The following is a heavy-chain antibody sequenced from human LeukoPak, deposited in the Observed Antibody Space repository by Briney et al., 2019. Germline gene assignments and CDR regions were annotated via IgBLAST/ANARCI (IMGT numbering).Heavy chain of an antibody. CDR1: GFTFSSYA. CDR2: ISYDGSNK. Sequence: GGSLRLSCAASGFTFSSYAMHWVRQAPGKGLEWVAVISYDGSNKYYADSVKGRFTISRDNSKNTLYLQMNSLRAEDTAVYYCAREKVDTAMGCFDYWGQGTLVTVSS. D-gene: IGHD5-18*01. V-gene: IGHV3-30-3*01. CDR3: AREKVDTAMGCFDY. J-gene: IGHJ4*02.